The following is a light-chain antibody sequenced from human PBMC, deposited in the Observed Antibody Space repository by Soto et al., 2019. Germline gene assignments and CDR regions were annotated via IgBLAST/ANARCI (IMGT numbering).Light chain of an antibody. V-gene: IGKV1-9*01. CDR1: QGISSY. J-gene: IGKJ4*01. CDR3: QQLYRYPLS. CDR2: AAS. Sequence: QLIQSPSSLSASVGDSVTITCRASQGISSYLAWYQQKPGKVPKLLISAASTLESGVPLRFSGGGFGTDFTLTISSLQPEDFTTYYCQQLYRYPLSFGGGTKVDIK.